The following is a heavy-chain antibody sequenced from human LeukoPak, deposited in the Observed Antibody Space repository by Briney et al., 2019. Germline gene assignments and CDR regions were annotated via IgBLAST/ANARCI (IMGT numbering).Heavy chain of an antibody. D-gene: IGHD2-2*02. CDR1: GLTFSSYA. Sequence: GGSLRLSCAASGLTFSSYAMSWVRQAPGKGLEWVSAISGSGNSTYYADSVKGRFTISRDNSKNTLYLQMNSLRAEDTAVYYCAKGPYCSSTSCYTIGSFDYWGQGTLVTVSS. CDR3: AKGPYCSSTSCYTIGSFDY. CDR2: ISGSGNST. V-gene: IGHV3-23*01. J-gene: IGHJ4*02.